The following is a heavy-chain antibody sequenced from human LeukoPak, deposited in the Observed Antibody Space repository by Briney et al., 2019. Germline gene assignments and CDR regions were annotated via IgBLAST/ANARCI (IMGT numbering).Heavy chain of an antibody. D-gene: IGHD6-13*01. V-gene: IGHV1-2*06. CDR2: VNPNSGGT. J-gene: IGHJ4*02. CDR1: GYTFTGYY. Sequence: GASVKVSCKASGYTFTGYYMHWVRQAPGQGLEWMGRVNPNSGGTNYAQKFQGRVTMTRDTSISTAYMELSRLRSDDTAVYYCARGSSSWSSARSTTFDYWGQGTLVTVSS. CDR3: ARGSSSWSSARSTTFDY.